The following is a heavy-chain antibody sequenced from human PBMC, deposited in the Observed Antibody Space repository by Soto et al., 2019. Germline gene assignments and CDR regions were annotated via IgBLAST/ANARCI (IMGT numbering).Heavy chain of an antibody. CDR1: GFTFSSYA. CDR3: ARVFRLMATKFGAIDY. D-gene: IGHD3-16*01. CDR2: ISYDGSIK. J-gene: IGHJ4*02. V-gene: IGHV3-30-3*01. Sequence: QVQLVESGGGVVQPGRSLRLSCAASGFTFSSYAMHWVRQAPGKGLEWVAVISYDGSIKYYADSVKGRFTISRDNSKNTLYLQMNSLRAEDTAVYYCARVFRLMATKFGAIDYWGQGTLVTVSS.